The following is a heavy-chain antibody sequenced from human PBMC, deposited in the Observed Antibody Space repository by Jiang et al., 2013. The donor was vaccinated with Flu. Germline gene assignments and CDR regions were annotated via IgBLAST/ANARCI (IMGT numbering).Heavy chain of an antibody. V-gene: IGHV4-39*01. CDR2: IYYSGST. D-gene: IGHD4-11*01. Sequence: GSGLVKPSETLSLTCTVSGGSISSSSYYWGWIRQPPGKGLEWIGSIYYSGSTYYNPSLKSRVTISVDTSKNQFSLKLSSVTAADTAVYYCARHEGXLQPFDYWGQGTLVTVSS. J-gene: IGHJ4*02. CDR1: GGSISSSSYY. CDR3: ARHEGXLQPFDY.